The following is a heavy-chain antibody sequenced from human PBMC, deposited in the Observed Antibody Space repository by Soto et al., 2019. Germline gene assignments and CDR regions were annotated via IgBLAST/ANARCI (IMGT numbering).Heavy chain of an antibody. CDR2: IKRDGSEK. Sequence: GGSLRLSCAASGFTFGSNWMSWVRQAPGKGLEWVANIKRDGSEKYYVDPVKGRFTISRDNAKNTLYLQMNSLRADDTAVYYCASLEWESTGYADYWGQGTLVTVSS. V-gene: IGHV3-7*03. CDR3: ASLEWESTGYADY. J-gene: IGHJ4*02. D-gene: IGHD3-3*01. CDR1: GFTFGSNW.